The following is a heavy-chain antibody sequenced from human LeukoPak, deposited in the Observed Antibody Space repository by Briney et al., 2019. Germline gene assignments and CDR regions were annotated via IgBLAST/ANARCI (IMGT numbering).Heavy chain of an antibody. CDR1: GFTFSNYY. CDR2: ISRGGDSI. V-gene: IGHV3-11*04. CDR3: ARDGDQMYEVYAY. D-gene: IGHD2-8*01. J-gene: IGHJ4*02. Sequence: GGSLRLSCAASGFTFSNYYMGWIRQAPGKGLEWVSYISRGGDSIHYADSVKGRFTISRDNAKNFLFLEMNSLRAEDTAVYYCARDGDQMYEVYAYWGQGTLVTVSS.